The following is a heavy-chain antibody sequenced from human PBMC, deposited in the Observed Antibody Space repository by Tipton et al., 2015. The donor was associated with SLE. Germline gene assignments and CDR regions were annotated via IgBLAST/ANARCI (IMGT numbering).Heavy chain of an antibody. J-gene: IGHJ4*02. CDR3: ATVRAGCSRTSCYLDS. V-gene: IGHV4-4*02. CDR2: IDHSGTT. CDR1: GASISSGYW. D-gene: IGHD2-2*01. Sequence: TLSLTCAVSGASISSGYWWTWVRQTPGKGLEWIGEIDHSGTTYYNPSLKSRVTISVDRSKNHFSLKLSSVTAADTAMFYCATVRAGCSRTSCYLDSWGQGSLVTVSS.